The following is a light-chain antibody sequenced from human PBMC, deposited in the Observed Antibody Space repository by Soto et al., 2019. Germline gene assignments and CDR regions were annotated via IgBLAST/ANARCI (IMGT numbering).Light chain of an antibody. Sequence: DIVMTQSPNSLAVSLGERATINCKSSQSVLYRSNNKHSLAWYQQKPGQPPKLLIYWASTRESGVPDRFSGSVSGTDFTLTISSLQAEDGAVYYCQQYYSNPPTFGQGTKVEIK. J-gene: IGKJ1*01. CDR2: WAS. V-gene: IGKV4-1*01. CDR1: QSVLYRSNNKHS. CDR3: QQYYSNPPT.